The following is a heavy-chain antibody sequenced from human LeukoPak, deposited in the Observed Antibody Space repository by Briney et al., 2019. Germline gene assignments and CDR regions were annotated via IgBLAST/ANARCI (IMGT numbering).Heavy chain of an antibody. CDR2: INPNSGGT. Sequence: ASVKVSCKASGYAFTGYYMHWVRQAPGHGLEWMGRINPNSGGTNYAQKFQGRVTMTRDTSISTAYMELSRLRSDDTAVYYCASWDIVVVTATNYYYYGMDVWGQGTTVTVSS. D-gene: IGHD2-21*02. V-gene: IGHV1-2*06. CDR1: GYAFTGYY. J-gene: IGHJ6*02. CDR3: ASWDIVVVTATNYYYYGMDV.